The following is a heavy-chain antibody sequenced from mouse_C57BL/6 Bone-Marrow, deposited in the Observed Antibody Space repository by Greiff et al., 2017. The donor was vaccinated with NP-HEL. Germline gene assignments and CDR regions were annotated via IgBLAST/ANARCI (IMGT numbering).Heavy chain of an antibody. J-gene: IGHJ4*01. CDR3: ARRGIFTTVVSPGYGDY. D-gene: IGHD1-1*01. V-gene: IGHV1-64*01. Sequence: QVQLQQPGAELVKPGASVKLSCKASGYTFTSYWMHWVKQRPGQGLEWIGMIHPNSGSTNYNEKFKSKATLTVDKSSSTAYMQLSSLTSEDSAVYYCARRGIFTTVVSPGYGDYWGQGTSVTVSS. CDR1: GYTFTSYW. CDR2: IHPNSGST.